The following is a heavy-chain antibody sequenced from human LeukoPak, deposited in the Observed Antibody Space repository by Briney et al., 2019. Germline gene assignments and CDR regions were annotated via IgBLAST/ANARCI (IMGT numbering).Heavy chain of an antibody. J-gene: IGHJ4*02. V-gene: IGHV1-2*02. CDR3: AKEGD. Sequence: AAVKVSCKASGYTFTSYGISWVRQAPGQGLEWMGWINPNSGGTKFEQKFQGRVTMNRDTSISTAYMELSRLRFDDTAVYYCAKEGDWGQGTLVTVSS. CDR2: INPNSGGT. CDR1: GYTFTSYG.